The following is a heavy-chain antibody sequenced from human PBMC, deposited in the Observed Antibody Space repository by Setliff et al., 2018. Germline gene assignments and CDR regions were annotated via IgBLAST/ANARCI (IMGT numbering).Heavy chain of an antibody. CDR1: GGTFNAYV. J-gene: IGHJ3*02. Sequence: GPSVKVSCRASGGTFNAYVISWVRQAPSQGLEWMGMIIPIFGTSNYAQKFQARVTMTTDESTSTAYMELSSLTSEDTAVYYCATDHMPASGTSAFDIWGQGTVVTVSS. CDR2: IIPIFGTS. CDR3: ATDHMPASGTSAFDI. V-gene: IGHV1-69*05. D-gene: IGHD6-13*01.